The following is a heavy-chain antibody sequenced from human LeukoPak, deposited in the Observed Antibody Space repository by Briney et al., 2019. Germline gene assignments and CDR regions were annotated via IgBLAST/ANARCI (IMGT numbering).Heavy chain of an antibody. CDR1: GFTFSSYG. CDR2: ISYDGSNK. D-gene: IGHD3-3*01. Sequence: GRSLRLSCAASGFTFSSYGMHWVRQAPGKGLEWVAVISYDGSNKYYADSVKGRFTISRDNSKNTLYLQMDSLRAEDTAVYYCATSDDLWSGMDNWGQGTLVTVSS. J-gene: IGHJ4*02. V-gene: IGHV3-30*03. CDR3: ATSDDLWSGMDN.